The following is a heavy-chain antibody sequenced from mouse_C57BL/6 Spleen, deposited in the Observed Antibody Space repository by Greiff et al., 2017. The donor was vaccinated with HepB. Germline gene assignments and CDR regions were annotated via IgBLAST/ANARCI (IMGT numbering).Heavy chain of an antibody. V-gene: IGHV1-55*01. CDR2: IYPGSGST. CDR3: ARWDYYGSSPFYAMDY. CDR1: GYTFTSYW. J-gene: IGHJ4*01. Sequence: QVQLQQPGAELVKPGASVKTSCKASGYTFTSYWITWVKQRPGQGLEWIGDIYPGSGSTNYNEKFKSKATLTVDTSSSTAYMQLSSLTSEDSAVYYCARWDYYGSSPFYAMDYWGQGTSVTVSS. D-gene: IGHD1-1*01.